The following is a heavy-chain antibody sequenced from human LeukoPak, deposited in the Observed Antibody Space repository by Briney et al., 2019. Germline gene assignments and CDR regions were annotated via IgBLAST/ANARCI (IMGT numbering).Heavy chain of an antibody. J-gene: IGHJ4*02. Sequence: GGSLRLSCTASGFIFDDHAMSWFRQAPGEGLEWVGFIRSKAYGGTTEYAASVTGRFTISRDASESIAYLQMNNLKPEDTAVYYCTRQNPYGGHFDYWGQGTLVTVSS. CDR2: IRSKAYGGTT. V-gene: IGHV3-49*03. CDR3: TRQNPYGGHFDY. D-gene: IGHD4-23*01. CDR1: GFIFDDHA.